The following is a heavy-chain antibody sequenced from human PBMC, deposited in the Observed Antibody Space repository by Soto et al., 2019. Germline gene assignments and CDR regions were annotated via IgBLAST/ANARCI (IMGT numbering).Heavy chain of an antibody. D-gene: IGHD2-21*01. Sequence: QVQLVQSGAEVKKPGSSVKVSCEASGGSFMSYTFTWVRQAPGQGLEWVGRIIPIQGRANYALKLQDRVKITADRSTKTVYMELRSLRPEDTAVYYCAKSLLFVDHAYMDVWGKGTTVTVSS. CDR1: GGSFMSYT. J-gene: IGHJ6*03. V-gene: IGHV1-69*02. CDR2: IIPIQGRA. CDR3: AKSLLFVDHAYMDV.